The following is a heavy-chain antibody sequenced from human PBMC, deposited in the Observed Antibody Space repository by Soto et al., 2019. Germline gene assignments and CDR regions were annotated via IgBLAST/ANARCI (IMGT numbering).Heavy chain of an antibody. CDR2: IDPSDSYT. D-gene: IGHD6-13*01. CDR3: ARHSGPYSRTSPVTY. Sequence: GESLKISCKGSGYSFTTYWISWVRQMPGKGLEWMGKIDPSDSYTNYSPSFQGHVTISTDKSISTAYLQWSSLKASDTAMYYCARHSGPYSRTSPVTYWGQGTLVT. J-gene: IGHJ4*02. CDR1: GYSFTTYW. V-gene: IGHV5-10-1*01.